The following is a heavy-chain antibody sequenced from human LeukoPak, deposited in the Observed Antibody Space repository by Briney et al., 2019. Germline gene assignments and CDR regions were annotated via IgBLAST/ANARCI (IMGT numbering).Heavy chain of an antibody. V-gene: IGHV4-59*08. CDR2: AYYSWST. CDR1: GGSIRTYY. D-gene: IGHD5-24*01. CDR3: AVNSTRHTFES. Sequence: SETLSLTCTDSGGSIRTYYWSWVRQSPGEGLEWFGSAYYSWSTNYSPSLKGRVSISVDKSKNQFSLELSSVTAADTAVYYCAVNSTRHTFESWGTGTIVTAAS. J-gene: IGHJ3*02.